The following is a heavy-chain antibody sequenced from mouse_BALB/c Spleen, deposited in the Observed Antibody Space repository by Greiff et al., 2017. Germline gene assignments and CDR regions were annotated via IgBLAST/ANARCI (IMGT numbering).Heavy chain of an antibody. CDR3: ARGGRGSSYYYAMDY. D-gene: IGHD1-1*01. J-gene: IGHJ4*01. CDR1: GYTFTSYV. Sequence: VQLQQSGPELVKPGASVKMSCKASGYTFTSYVMHWVKQKPGQGLEWIGDINPYNDGTKYNEKFKGKATLTSDKSSSTAYMELSSLTSEDSAIYYCARGGRGSSYYYAMDYWGQGTSVTVSS. V-gene: IGHV1-14*01. CDR2: INPYNDGT.